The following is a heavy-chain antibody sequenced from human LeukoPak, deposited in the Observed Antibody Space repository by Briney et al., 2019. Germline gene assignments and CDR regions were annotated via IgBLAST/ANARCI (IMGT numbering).Heavy chain of an antibody. Sequence: GGSLRLSCAASGFTFSGSAMHWVRQASGKGLEWVGRIRSKANSYATAYAASVKGRFTISRDDSKNTAYLQMNSLKTGDTAVYYCTRHVQDILTENWFDPWGQGTLVTVSS. CDR2: IRSKANSYAT. CDR3: TRHVQDILTENWFDP. V-gene: IGHV3-73*01. J-gene: IGHJ5*02. D-gene: IGHD3-9*01. CDR1: GFTFSGSA.